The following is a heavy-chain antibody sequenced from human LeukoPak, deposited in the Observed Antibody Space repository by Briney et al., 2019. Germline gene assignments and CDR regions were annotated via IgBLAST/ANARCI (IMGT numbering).Heavy chain of an antibody. CDR2: IKQDGSEM. Sequence: GGSLRLSCVVSGFTFSTYWMSWVRQAPGKGLEWVANIKQDGSEMYYVDSVKGRFTISRDNAKNSLYLQMNSLRGEDTAVYYCASCRGLVSFDCWGQGTQVTVSS. CDR3: ASCRGLVSFDC. J-gene: IGHJ4*02. CDR1: GFTFSTYW. D-gene: IGHD6-6*01. V-gene: IGHV3-7*01.